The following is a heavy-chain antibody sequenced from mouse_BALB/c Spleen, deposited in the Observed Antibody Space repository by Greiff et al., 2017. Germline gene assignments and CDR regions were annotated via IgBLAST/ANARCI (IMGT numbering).Heavy chain of an antibody. CDR2: ISSGSSTI. D-gene: IGHD2-1*01. CDR1: GFAFSSYD. J-gene: IGHJ3*01. CDR3: ARDYGNYRSFAY. V-gene: IGHV5-12-1*01. Sequence: EVKVVESGGGLVKPGGSLKLSCAASGFAFSSYDMSWVRQTPEKRLEWVAYISSGSSTIYYADTVKGRFTISRDNPKNTLFLQMTSLKSEDTAMYYCARDYGNYRSFAYWGQGTLVTVSA.